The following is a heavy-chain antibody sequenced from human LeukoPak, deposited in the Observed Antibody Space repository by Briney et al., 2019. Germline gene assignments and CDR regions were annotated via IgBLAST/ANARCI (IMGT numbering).Heavy chain of an antibody. CDR3: ATTTSIAAAGTRRLYYYYYGMDV. D-gene: IGHD6-13*01. CDR2: IYYSGST. V-gene: IGHV4-59*08. Sequence: SETLSLTCTVSGGSISSYYWSWIRQPPRKGLEWIGYIYYSGSTNYNPSLKSRVTISVDTSKNQFSLKLSSVTAADTAVYYCATTTSIAAAGTRRLYYYYYGMDVWGQGTTVTVSS. CDR1: GGSISSYY. J-gene: IGHJ6*02.